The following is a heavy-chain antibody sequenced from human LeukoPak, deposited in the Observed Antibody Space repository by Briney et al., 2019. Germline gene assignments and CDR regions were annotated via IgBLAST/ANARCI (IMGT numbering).Heavy chain of an antibody. D-gene: IGHD6-6*01. CDR2: IYYSGST. J-gene: IGHJ6*03. V-gene: IGHV4-59*01. CDR3: ATSIAARPGTRYYYYYYYMDV. Sequence: SETLSLTCTVSGGSISSYYWSWIRQPPGKGLEWIGYIYYSGSTNYNPSLKSRVTISVDTSKNQFSLKLSSVTAADTALYYCATSIAARPGTRYYYYYYYMDVWGKGTTVTVSS. CDR1: GGSISSYY.